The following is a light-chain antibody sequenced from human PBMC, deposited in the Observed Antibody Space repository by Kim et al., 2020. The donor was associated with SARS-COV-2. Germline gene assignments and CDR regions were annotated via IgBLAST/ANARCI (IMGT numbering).Light chain of an antibody. V-gene: IGLV1-44*01. CDR1: SSNIGSNT. CDR2: SNN. J-gene: IGLJ2*01. Sequence: GQRVTIFCSGSSSNIGSNTVNWYQQLPGTAPKRLIYSNNQRPSGVPDRFSGSKSGTSASLAISGLQSEDEADYYCAAWDDSLNGVVFGVGTQLTVL. CDR3: AAWDDSLNGVV.